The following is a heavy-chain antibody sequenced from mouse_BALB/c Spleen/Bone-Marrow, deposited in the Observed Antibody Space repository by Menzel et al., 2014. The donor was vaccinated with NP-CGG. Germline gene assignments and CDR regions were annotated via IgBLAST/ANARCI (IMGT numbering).Heavy chain of an antibody. CDR1: GYAFTNSW. D-gene: IGHD1-1*01. CDR2: INPGSGGI. CDR3: ARELVRGMDY. Sequence: VQLQQSGAELVRPGISVKVSCKASGYAFTNSWLEWIKQRPGQGLEWIGVINPGSGGINYNEKFKGKATLIADKSSSTAYMELSSLTSDDSAVYFCARELVRGMDYWGQGTSVTGSS. J-gene: IGHJ4*01. V-gene: IGHV1-54*01.